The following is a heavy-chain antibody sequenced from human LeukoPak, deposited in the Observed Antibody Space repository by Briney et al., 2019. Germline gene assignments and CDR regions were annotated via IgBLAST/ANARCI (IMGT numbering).Heavy chain of an antibody. CDR2: IYYPEST. CDR1: GGSIGSSGFY. D-gene: IGHD6-19*01. V-gene: IGHV4-39*01. Sequence: PSETLSLTCKVFGGSIGSSGFYWGWVRQPPGKGLEWIGSIYYPESTHYNPSLESRVTISVDTSKYQVSLTLSSVTATDTAVYYCVRHVSSGWDYYNGLDVWGQGTTVTVSS. J-gene: IGHJ6*02. CDR3: VRHVSSGWDYYNGLDV.